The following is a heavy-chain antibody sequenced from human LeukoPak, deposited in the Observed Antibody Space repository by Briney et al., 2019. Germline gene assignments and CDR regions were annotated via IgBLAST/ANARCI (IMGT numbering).Heavy chain of an antibody. J-gene: IGHJ3*02. CDR2: IYYSGST. D-gene: IGHD3-22*01. CDR3: ARLPGGYYYDSSGYYHDAFDI. CDR1: GGSISSSTYY. V-gene: IGHV4-39*01. Sequence: PSETLSLTCAVSGGSISSSTYYWGWIRQPPGKGLEWIGSIYYSGSTYYNPSLKSRVTISVDTSKNQFSLKLRSVTATDTAVYYCARLPGGYYYDSSGYYHDAFDIWGQGTTVTVSS.